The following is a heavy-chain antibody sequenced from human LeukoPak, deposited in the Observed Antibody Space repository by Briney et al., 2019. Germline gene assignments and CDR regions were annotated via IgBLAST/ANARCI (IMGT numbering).Heavy chain of an antibody. J-gene: IGHJ5*02. CDR2: IYYSGST. CDR1: GGSITSYY. CDR3: ARGGVNYKIAGP. D-gene: IGHD3-10*01. Sequence: SETLSLTCTVSGGSITSYYWSWIRQPPGERLEWIGYIYYSGSTNYNPSLKSRVTISVDTSKNQFSLKLSSVTAADTAVYYCARGGVNYKIAGPWGQGALVTVSS. V-gene: IGHV4-59*01.